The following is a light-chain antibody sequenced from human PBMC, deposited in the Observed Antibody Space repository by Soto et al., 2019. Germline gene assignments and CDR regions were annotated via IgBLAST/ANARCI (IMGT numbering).Light chain of an antibody. CDR1: QSVSVN. V-gene: IGKV3-15*01. CDR3: QQDHTSSIT. Sequence: IILTQSTTTLSFSXGRRAPRSCRATQSVSVNLAWYQQKPGQAPRILIYGASTRATGIPAKFSGSGSGTELTLAISSLESEDFTTYYCQQDHTSSITFCQVTRLEI. J-gene: IGKJ5*01. CDR2: GAS.